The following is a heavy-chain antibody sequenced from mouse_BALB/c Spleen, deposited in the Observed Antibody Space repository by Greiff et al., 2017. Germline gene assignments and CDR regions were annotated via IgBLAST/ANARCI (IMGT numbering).Heavy chain of an antibody. Sequence: EVQGVESGGGLVKPGGSLKLSCAASGFAFSSYDMSWVRQTPEKRLEWVAYISSGGGSTYYPDTVKGRFTISRDNAKNTLYLQMSSLKSEDTAMYYCARHEDGYFDPAMDYWGQGTSVTVSS. CDR2: ISSGGGST. V-gene: IGHV5-12-1*01. CDR3: ARHEDGYFDPAMDY. D-gene: IGHD2-3*01. J-gene: IGHJ4*01. CDR1: GFAFSSYD.